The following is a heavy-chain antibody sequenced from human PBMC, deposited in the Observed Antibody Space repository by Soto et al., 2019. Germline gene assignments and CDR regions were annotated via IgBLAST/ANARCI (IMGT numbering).Heavy chain of an antibody. CDR1: GFTFSSYW. D-gene: IGHD2-2*01. Sequence: GGSLRLSCAASGFTFSSYWMHWVRQAPGKGLVWVSRINSDGSSTSYADSVKGRFTISRDNAKNTLYLQMNSLRAEDTAVYYCARDPIVVVPAAIGFGWFDPWGQGTLVTVSS. V-gene: IGHV3-74*01. CDR3: ARDPIVVVPAAIGFGWFDP. CDR2: INSDGSST. J-gene: IGHJ5*02.